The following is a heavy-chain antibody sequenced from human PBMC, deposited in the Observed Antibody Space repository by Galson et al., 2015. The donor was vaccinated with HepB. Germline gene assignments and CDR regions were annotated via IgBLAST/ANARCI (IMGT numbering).Heavy chain of an antibody. CDR3: AREMGATSWFDP. J-gene: IGHJ5*02. V-gene: IGHV5-10-1*01. CDR2: IDPSDSYT. CDR1: GYSFTSYW. Sequence: QSGAEVKKPGESLRISCKGSGYSFTSYWISWVRQMPGKGLEWMWRIDPSDSYTNYSPSFQGHVTISADKSISTAYLQWSSLKASDTAMYYCAREMGATSWFDPWGQGTLVTVSS. D-gene: IGHD1-26*01.